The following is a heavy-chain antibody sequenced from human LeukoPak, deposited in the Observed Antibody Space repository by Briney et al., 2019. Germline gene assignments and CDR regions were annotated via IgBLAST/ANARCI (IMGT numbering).Heavy chain of an antibody. V-gene: IGHV6-1*01. J-gene: IGHJ5*02. CDR3: ARDNYPIAGSFDP. CDR2: TYYRSKWYN. D-gene: IGHD6-13*01. CDR1: GDSVSSNSAA. Sequence: PSQTLSLTCAISGDSVSSNSAAWNWSRQSLSRGLEWLGRTYYRSKWYNDYAVAVKSRITINPDTSKNQFSLQPNSVTPEDTAVYYCARDNYPIAGSFDPWGQGTLVTVSS.